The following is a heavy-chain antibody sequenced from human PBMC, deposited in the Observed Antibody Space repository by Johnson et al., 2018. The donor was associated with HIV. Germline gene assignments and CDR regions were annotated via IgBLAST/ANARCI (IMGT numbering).Heavy chain of an antibody. CDR1: GFTFSTYA. CDR3: ARDQLRDFDWLLYEGGAFDI. Sequence: QVQLVESGGGVVQPGTSLRLSCAASGFTFSTYAMFWIRQAPGKGLEWVSYITGSGTTIYYADSVRGRFTISRDTAKNSLYLQMNSLRAEETAVYYCARDQLRDFDWLLYEGGAFDIWGQGTMVTVSS. D-gene: IGHD3-9*01. V-gene: IGHV3-11*04. J-gene: IGHJ3*02. CDR2: ITGSGTTI.